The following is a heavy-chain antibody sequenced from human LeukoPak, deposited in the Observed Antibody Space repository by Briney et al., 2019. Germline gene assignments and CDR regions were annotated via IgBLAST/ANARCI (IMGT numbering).Heavy chain of an antibody. CDR1: GFAFENYA. Sequence: GGSLRLSCAASGFAFENYAMSWVRQAPGKGLEWVSTLNNYGSRTYYADSVKGRFTISRDNSKNTLYLQLNSLRAEDTAVYYCAKVRYGSGSYYHYFDYWGQGTLVTVSS. D-gene: IGHD3-10*01. CDR3: AKVRYGSGSYYHYFDY. CDR2: LNNYGSRT. J-gene: IGHJ4*02. V-gene: IGHV3-23*01.